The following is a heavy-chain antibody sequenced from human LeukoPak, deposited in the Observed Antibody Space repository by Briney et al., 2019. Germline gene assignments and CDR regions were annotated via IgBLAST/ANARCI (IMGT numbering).Heavy chain of an antibody. CDR3: ARWRNYYDSSGYRLFDS. V-gene: IGHV4-39*07. D-gene: IGHD3-22*01. J-gene: IGHJ4*02. Sequence: SETLSLTCTVSGGSISSSSYYWGWIRQPPGKGLEWIGSIYYSGSTYYNPSLKSRVTISVDTSKNQSSLKLSSVTAADTAVYYCARWRNYYDSSGYRLFDSWGQGTLVTVSS. CDR1: GGSISSSSYY. CDR2: IYYSGST.